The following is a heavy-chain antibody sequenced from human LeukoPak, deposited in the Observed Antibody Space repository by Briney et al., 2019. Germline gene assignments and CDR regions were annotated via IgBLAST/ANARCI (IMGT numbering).Heavy chain of an antibody. CDR3: AKDLEDIVVVPAALHFDY. D-gene: IGHD2-2*01. Sequence: GGSLRLSCAASGFTFSNYGMHWVRQAPGKGLEWVAFIRYDGSNKYYADSVKGRFTISRDNSKNTLYLQMNSLRAEDTAVYYCAKDLEDIVVVPAALHFDYWGQGTLVTVSS. CDR2: IRYDGSNK. J-gene: IGHJ4*02. V-gene: IGHV3-30*02. CDR1: GFTFSNYG.